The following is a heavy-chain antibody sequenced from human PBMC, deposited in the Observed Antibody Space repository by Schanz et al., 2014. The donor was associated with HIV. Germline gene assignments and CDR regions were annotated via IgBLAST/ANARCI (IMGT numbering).Heavy chain of an antibody. Sequence: QVQLVQSGAEVKNPGASVKVSCKASGYTFSSYDINWVRQATGQGLEWMGWMNPNSGHTGYAQKFQGRVDMTRDTSISTAYLEVDSLKSEDTAVYYCARGPKWEGLMDVWGQGTTVIVSS. J-gene: IGHJ6*02. V-gene: IGHV1-8*01. CDR2: MNPNSGHT. CDR3: ARGPKWEGLMDV. D-gene: IGHD1-26*01. CDR1: GYTFSSYD.